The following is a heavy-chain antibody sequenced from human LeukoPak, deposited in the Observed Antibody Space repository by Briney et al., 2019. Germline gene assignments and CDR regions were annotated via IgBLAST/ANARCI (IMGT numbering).Heavy chain of an antibody. CDR1: GFTFGGSA. D-gene: IGHD6-13*01. V-gene: IGHV3-73*01. CDR2: IRSKANSYAT. CDR3: IAAADNDAFDI. J-gene: IGHJ3*02. Sequence: GGSLRLSCAASGFTFGGSAMHWVRQASGKGLEWVGRIRSKANSYATAYAASVKGRFTISRDDSKNTAYLQMNSLKTEDTAVYYCIAAADNDAFDIWGQGTMVTVSS.